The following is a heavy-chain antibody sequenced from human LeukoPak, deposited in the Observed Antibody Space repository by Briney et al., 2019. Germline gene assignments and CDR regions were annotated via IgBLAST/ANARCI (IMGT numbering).Heavy chain of an antibody. CDR3: AREGLPDYYYYYGTDV. V-gene: IGHV3-30-3*01. CDR2: ISYDGSNK. J-gene: IGHJ6*02. CDR1: GFTFSSYA. Sequence: GGSLRLSCAASGFTFSSYAMHWVRQAPGKGLEWVAVISYDGSNKYYADSVKGRFTISRDNSKNTLYLQMNSLRAEDTAVYYCAREGLPDYYYYYGTDVWGQGTTVTVSS.